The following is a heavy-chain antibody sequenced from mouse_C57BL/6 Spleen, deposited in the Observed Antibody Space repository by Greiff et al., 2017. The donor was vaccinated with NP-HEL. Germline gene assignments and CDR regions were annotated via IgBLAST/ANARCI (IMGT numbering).Heavy chain of an antibody. V-gene: IGHV1-15*01. CDR3: TREPTTVVATGFDY. D-gene: IGHD1-1*01. Sequence: QVQLKESGAELVRPGASVTLSCKASGYTFTDYEMHWVKQTPVHGLEWIGAIDPETGGTAYNQKFKGKAILTADKSSSTAYMELRSLTSEDSAVYYCTREPTTVVATGFDYWGQGTTLTVSS. CDR2: IDPETGGT. J-gene: IGHJ2*01. CDR1: GYTFTDYE.